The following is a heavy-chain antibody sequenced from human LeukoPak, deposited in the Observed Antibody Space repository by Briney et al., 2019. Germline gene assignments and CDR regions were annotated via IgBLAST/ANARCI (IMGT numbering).Heavy chain of an antibody. Sequence: NPSQPLSLTCTVSGGSISRGGYYWSWIRQHPGRGLEWIGYIYYSGSTYYNPSLKSRVTISVDTSKNQFSLKLSSVTAADTAVYYCARGGYDILTGYGDDAFDIWGQGTMVTVPS. CDR3: ARGGYDILTGYGDDAFDI. V-gene: IGHV4-31*03. J-gene: IGHJ3*02. D-gene: IGHD3-9*01. CDR1: GGSISRGGYY. CDR2: IYYSGST.